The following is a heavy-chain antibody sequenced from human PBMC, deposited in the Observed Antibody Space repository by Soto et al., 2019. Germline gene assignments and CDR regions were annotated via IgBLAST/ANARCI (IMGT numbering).Heavy chain of an antibody. CDR2: SSAYNGNT. J-gene: IGHJ2*01. Sequence: QVQLVQSGAEVKKPGASVKVSCKASGYTFTSYGISWVRQAPGQGLEWMGWSSAYNGNTNYAQKLQGRVTMTTDTSTSTAYMELRSLRSDDTAVYYCARAPGYYDSSGYRYFDLWGRGTLVTVSS. CDR3: ARAPGYYDSSGYRYFDL. D-gene: IGHD3-22*01. V-gene: IGHV1-18*01. CDR1: GYTFTSYG.